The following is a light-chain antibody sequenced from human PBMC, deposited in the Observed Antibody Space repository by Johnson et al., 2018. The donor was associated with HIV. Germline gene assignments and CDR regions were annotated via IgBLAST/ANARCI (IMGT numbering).Light chain of an antibody. CDR3: GSWDNRLSAHFV. Sequence: QSVLTQPPSVSAAPGQRVTISCSGSTSNFENYYVSWYQHLPGTAPKLLIYDNNKRPSGSPDRLSGSKSGTSATLGITGLPTEDAANYYCGSWDNRLSAHFVFGSGTKITVL. CDR2: DNN. J-gene: IGLJ1*01. CDR1: TSNFENYY. V-gene: IGLV1-51*01.